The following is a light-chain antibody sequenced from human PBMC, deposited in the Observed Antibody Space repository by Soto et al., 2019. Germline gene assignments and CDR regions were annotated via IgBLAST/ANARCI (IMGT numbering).Light chain of an antibody. CDR3: QQYNSYWT. Sequence: DIQMTQSPSTLSASVGDRVTITCRASQSISSSLAWYQQKPGKAPKLLIYKASSLESGVPSRFSGSGSETEFTLTISSVQADEFATYYCQQYNSYWTFGQGTKVEIK. CDR2: KAS. J-gene: IGKJ1*01. CDR1: QSISSS. V-gene: IGKV1-5*03.